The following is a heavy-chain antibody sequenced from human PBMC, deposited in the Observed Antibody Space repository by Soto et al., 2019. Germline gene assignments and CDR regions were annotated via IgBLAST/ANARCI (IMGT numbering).Heavy chain of an antibody. CDR1: GGTFSSYA. CDR2: IIPIFGTA. Sequence: QVQLVQSGAEVKKPGSSVKVSCKASGGTFSSYAISWVRQAPGQGLEWMGGIIPIFGTANYAQKFQGRVTITADESTSTDYMELSSLRSEDTAVYYCARDRSQVRSSPAYFDYWGQGTLVTVSS. D-gene: IGHD6-6*01. J-gene: IGHJ4*02. CDR3: ARDRSQVRSSPAYFDY. V-gene: IGHV1-69*01.